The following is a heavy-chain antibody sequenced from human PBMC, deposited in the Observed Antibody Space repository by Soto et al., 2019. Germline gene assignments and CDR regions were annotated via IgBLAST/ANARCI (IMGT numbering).Heavy chain of an antibody. CDR1: GGSFRRYY. Sequence: ETLSLTASVPGGSFRRYYCSWGREVPGKCREWNGKINHSGSTKYNPSLKSRVTISVDTSKNQFSLKLSSVTAADTAVFYCVRGRGAAQGSGSSCSTRDFDMWALGTKVT. CDR2: INHSGST. J-gene: IGHJ3*02. D-gene: IGHD3-10*01. CDR3: VRGRGAAQGSGSSCSTRDFDM. V-gene: IGHV4-34*01.